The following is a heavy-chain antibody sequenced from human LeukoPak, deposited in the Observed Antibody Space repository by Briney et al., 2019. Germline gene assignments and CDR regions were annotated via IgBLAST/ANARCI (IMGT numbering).Heavy chain of an antibody. V-gene: IGHV3-23*01. CDR3: ARDRIRGYSSGWYVGY. CDR1: GFTVSSYA. D-gene: IGHD6-19*01. J-gene: IGHJ4*02. Sequence: GGSLRLSCAASGFTVSSYAINWVRQAPGKGPEWVATISTSGGSTYYADFVKGRFTISRDNSKNTLYLQMNSLRAEDTAVYYCARDRIRGYSSGWYVGYWGQGTLVTVSS. CDR2: ISTSGGST.